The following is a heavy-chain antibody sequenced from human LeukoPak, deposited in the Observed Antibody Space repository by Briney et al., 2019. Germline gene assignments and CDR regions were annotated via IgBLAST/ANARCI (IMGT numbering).Heavy chain of an antibody. Sequence: GALRLSCAASGFTFSSYWMHWVRQAPGKGLEWVSSISSSSSYIYYADSVKGRFTISRDNAKNSLYLQMNSLRAEDTAVYYCARAPIQLWLGSAYFDYWGQGTLVTVSS. CDR1: GFTFSSYW. CDR3: ARAPIQLWLGSAYFDY. J-gene: IGHJ4*02. V-gene: IGHV3-21*01. CDR2: ISSSSSYI. D-gene: IGHD5-18*01.